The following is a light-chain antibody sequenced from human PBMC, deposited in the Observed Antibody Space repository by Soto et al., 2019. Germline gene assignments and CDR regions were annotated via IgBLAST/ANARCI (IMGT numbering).Light chain of an antibody. J-gene: IGLJ1*01. V-gene: IGLV2-11*01. CDR2: AVR. CDR3: SSYTNINTRACV. Sequence: QSVLTQPHSVSGSPGQSVTISCTGTNSDVGRYNSVSWYQQLPGKAPKIIISAVRQRPSGVPDRFSGSKSGNTASLTISGLQAEDEAEYYCSSYTNINTRACVFGTGTKVTVL. CDR1: NSDVGRYNS.